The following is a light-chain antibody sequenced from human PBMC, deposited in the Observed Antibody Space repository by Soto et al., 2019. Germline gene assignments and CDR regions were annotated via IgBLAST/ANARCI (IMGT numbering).Light chain of an antibody. CDR2: GNS. CDR3: QSYDSSLSGWV. CDR1: SSNIGAGYD. V-gene: IGLV1-40*01. Sequence: QSALTQPPSVSGAPGQRVTISCTGSSSNIGAGYDVHWYQQLPGTAPKLPIYGNSNRPSGVPDRFSGSKSGTSASLAITGLQAEDEADYYCQSYDSSLSGWVFGGGTKVTVL. J-gene: IGLJ3*02.